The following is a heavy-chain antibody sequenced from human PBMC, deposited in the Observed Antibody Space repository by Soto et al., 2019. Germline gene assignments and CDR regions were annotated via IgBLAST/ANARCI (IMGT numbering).Heavy chain of an antibody. Sequence: QVQLVESGGGLVKPGGSLRLSCAASGFTFSDYYMNWIRQAPGKGLEWVSCISSGAITIYYADSVKGRFTISRDNAKNSLYLQMNSLKAEDTAVYYGAGQYSSSSVEFWGQGTLVTVSS. J-gene: IGHJ4*02. D-gene: IGHD6-6*01. CDR2: ISSGAITI. CDR1: GFTFSDYY. V-gene: IGHV3-11*01. CDR3: AGQYSSSSVEF.